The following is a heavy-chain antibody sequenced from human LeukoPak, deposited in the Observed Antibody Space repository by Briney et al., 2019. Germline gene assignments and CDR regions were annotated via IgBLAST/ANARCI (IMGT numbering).Heavy chain of an antibody. V-gene: IGHV1-3*01. CDR2: INAGNGNT. J-gene: IGHJ1*01. Sequence: ASVKVSCKASGYTLSTYTMHWLRQAPGQRLEWMGWINAGNGNTKYSQKFQGRVTITRDTSASTAYMELSSLRSEDTAMYYCARRGHHRSAAGPTEYFQHWGQGTLVTVSS. D-gene: IGHD6-13*01. CDR1: GYTLSTYT. CDR3: ARRGHHRSAAGPTEYFQH.